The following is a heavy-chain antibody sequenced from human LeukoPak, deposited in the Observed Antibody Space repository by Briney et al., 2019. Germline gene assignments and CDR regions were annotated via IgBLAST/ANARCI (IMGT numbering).Heavy chain of an antibody. J-gene: IGHJ1*01. CDR3: SSLRGSSSQYFQH. CDR2: IYSGGST. CDR1: GFTVSNNY. Sequence: PGGSLRLSCAASGFTVSNNYMSWVRQAPGKGLEWVSVIYSGGSTYYADSVKGRFTISRDNSKNTLYLQMNSLRAEDTAVYYCSSLRGSSSQYFQHWGQGTLVTVSS. D-gene: IGHD6-13*01. V-gene: IGHV3-53*01.